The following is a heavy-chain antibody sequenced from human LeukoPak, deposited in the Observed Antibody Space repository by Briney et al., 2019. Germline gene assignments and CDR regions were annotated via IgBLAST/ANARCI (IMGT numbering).Heavy chain of an antibody. CDR3: AFSPLGDNYGSPY. Sequence: PGRSLRLSCAGSGFTFSIYVMHWVRQAPGRGLEWVSSLSEGGDTAYYADSVKGRFTIYRDNSRDTLYLQVNSLRADDTALYYCAFSPLGDNYGSPYWGQGALVIVSS. CDR1: GFTFSIYV. D-gene: IGHD5-18*01. V-gene: IGHV3-23*01. J-gene: IGHJ4*02. CDR2: LSEGGDTA.